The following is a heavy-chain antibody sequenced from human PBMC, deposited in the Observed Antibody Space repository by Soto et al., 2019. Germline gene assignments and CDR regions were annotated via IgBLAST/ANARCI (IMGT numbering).Heavy chain of an antibody. CDR2: INYVGST. J-gene: IGHJ1*01. CDR3: ARSRFGPRNFQH. CDR1: GGSFSGYY. D-gene: IGHD3-10*01. V-gene: IGHV4-34*02. Sequence: QVQLQQWGAGLLRPSETLSLTCALYGGSFSGYYWSWIRQPPGKGLEWIGQINYVGSTDYNPSLKSRVTISVDKSSNQFSLNLISVTAADTALYYCARSRFGPRNFQHGGQGTLVVVSS.